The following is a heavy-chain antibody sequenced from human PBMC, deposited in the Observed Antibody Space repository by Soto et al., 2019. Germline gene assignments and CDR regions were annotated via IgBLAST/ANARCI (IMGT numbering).Heavy chain of an antibody. J-gene: IGHJ4*02. CDR2: ISGSGGST. D-gene: IGHD3-22*01. CDR3: AKVSTYYYDSSGYDSRGAFDD. CDR1: GFTFSSYA. V-gene: IGHV3-23*01. Sequence: EVQLLESGGGLVQPGGSLRLSCAASGFTFSSYAMSWVRQAPGKGLEWVSAISGSGGSTYYADSVKGRFTISRDHSKNTLYLQMNSLRAEDTAVYYCAKVSTYYYDSSGYDSRGAFDDWGQGTLVTVSS.